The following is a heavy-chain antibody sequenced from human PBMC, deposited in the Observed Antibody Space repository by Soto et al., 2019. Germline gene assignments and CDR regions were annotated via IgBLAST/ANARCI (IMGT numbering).Heavy chain of an antibody. V-gene: IGHV3-74*01. CDR1: GFTFRSYW. Sequence: EVQLVESGGGLVQPGGSLRLSCAASGFTFRSYWMHWVRQAPGKGLVWVSRISPDGSITNYADSVKGRFTISRDNAKNTLFLKMNSLRAEDTAVYYCTREVATDPDYWGQGTLVTVSS. CDR3: TREVATDPDY. J-gene: IGHJ4*02. D-gene: IGHD6-13*01. CDR2: ISPDGSIT.